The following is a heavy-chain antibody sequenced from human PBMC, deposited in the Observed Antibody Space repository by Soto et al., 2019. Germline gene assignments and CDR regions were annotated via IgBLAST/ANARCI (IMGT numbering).Heavy chain of an antibody. Sequence: EVQLLESGGGLVQPGGSLRLSCAASGFTFSSYAMNWVRQAPGKGLEWVSAISGSGGSTYYADSAKGRFTISRDNSKNTLYLQMNSLRAEDTAVYYCAPTQQGGSYPELWGQGTLVTVSS. D-gene: IGHD1-26*01. CDR3: APTQQGGSYPEL. J-gene: IGHJ4*02. V-gene: IGHV3-23*01. CDR1: GFTFSSYA. CDR2: ISGSGGST.